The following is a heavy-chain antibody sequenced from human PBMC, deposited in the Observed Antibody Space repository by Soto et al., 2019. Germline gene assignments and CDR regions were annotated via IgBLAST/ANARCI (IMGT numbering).Heavy chain of an antibody. D-gene: IGHD7-27*01. J-gene: IGHJ4*02. CDR2: IIPIFSKT. V-gene: IGHV1-69*01. Sequence: QVQLVQSGAEVKELGSSVKVSCKTSGGTFTTSSFVWVRQGPGQGLEWMGGIIPIFSKTNFAPKFQGRVTFTADDSTRTVYMELSSPRSEDTAIYYCATDVVRSTGGDSWGQGTLVTVSS. CDR1: GGTFTTSS. CDR3: ATDVVRSTGGDS.